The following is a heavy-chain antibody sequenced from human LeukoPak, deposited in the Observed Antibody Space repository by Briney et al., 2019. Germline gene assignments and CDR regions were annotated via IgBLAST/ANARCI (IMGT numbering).Heavy chain of an antibody. CDR1: GYTFTSYG. D-gene: IGHD1-26*01. Sequence: GASVKVSCKASGYTFTSYGISWVRQAPGQGLEWMGWIRAYNGNTNYAQKLQGRVTMTTYTSTSTAYMELRSLRSDDTAVYYCARSSESGSHAAAFDIWGQGTMVTVSS. CDR3: ARSSESGSHAAAFDI. V-gene: IGHV1-18*01. CDR2: IRAYNGNT. J-gene: IGHJ3*02.